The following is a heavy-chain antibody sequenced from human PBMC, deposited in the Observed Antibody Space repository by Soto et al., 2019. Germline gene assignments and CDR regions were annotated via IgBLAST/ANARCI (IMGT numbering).Heavy chain of an antibody. CDR1: GGSISSSSYY. CDR3: ASPKIAFYNWFDP. CDR2: IYYSGST. D-gene: IGHD3-3*02. V-gene: IGHV4-39*01. J-gene: IGHJ5*02. Sequence: QLQLQESGPGLVKPSETLSLTCTVSGGSISSSSYYWGWIRQPPGKGLEWIGSIYYSGSTYYNPSLKCLVTISVDTSKNQFSLKLSSVTAADTAVYYCASPKIAFYNWFDPWSQGTLVTVSS.